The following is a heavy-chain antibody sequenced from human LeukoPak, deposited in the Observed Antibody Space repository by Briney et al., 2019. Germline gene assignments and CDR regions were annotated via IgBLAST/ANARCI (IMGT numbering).Heavy chain of an antibody. D-gene: IGHD3-10*01. J-gene: IGHJ4*02. Sequence: PGGSLRLSCAASGFTFSSYAMHWVRQAPGKGLEWVAVISYDGSNKYYADSVKGRFTISRDNSKNTLYLQMNSLRAEDTAVYYCARDPTITMVRGVIDYWGQGTLVTVSS. V-gene: IGHV3-30-3*01. CDR1: GFTFSSYA. CDR2: ISYDGSNK. CDR3: ARDPTITMVRGVIDY.